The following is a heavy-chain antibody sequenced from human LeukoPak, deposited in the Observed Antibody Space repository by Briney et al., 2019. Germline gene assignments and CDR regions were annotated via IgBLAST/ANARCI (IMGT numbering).Heavy chain of an antibody. J-gene: IGHJ4*02. CDR2: ITSSGSST. D-gene: IGHD3-16*02. V-gene: IGHV3-64*01. CDR1: GFIFYSYA. Sequence: GGSLRLSCAASGFIFYSYAMHWVRQAPGRGLEYVSAITSSGSSTFYANSVKGRFTISRDNSKNTLYLQMGSLRPDDMAVYYCTRGPGYDYVWGSYRADYWGQGILVTVSS. CDR3: TRGPGYDYVWGSYRADY.